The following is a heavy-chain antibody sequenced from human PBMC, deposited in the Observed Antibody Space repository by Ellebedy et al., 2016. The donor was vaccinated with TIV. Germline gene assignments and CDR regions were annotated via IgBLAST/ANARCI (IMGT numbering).Heavy chain of an antibody. V-gene: IGHV3-7*01. Sequence: GECLKISXAASGLTFSGDWMTWMRQAPGKGLEWVANINGDGRAIQYADSVEGRFTISRDNAKKSLFLQMNSLRVEDTAMYYCSRNLGHYMLSDWGQGSLVTVSS. J-gene: IGHJ4*02. CDR3: SRNLGHYMLSD. CDR2: INGDGRAI. CDR1: GLTFSGDW. D-gene: IGHD2-8*01.